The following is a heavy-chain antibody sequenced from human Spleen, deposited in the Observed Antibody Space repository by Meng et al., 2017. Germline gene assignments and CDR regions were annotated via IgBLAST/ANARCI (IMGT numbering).Heavy chain of an antibody. CDR1: GFTFSSYW. J-gene: IGHJ4*02. D-gene: IGHD3-22*01. V-gene: IGHV3-7*01. CDR3: ARDHGGDSSGYYCGSDY. CDR2: IKQDGSEK. Sequence: GGSLRLSCAASGFTFSSYWMSWVRQAPGKGLEWVANIKQDGSEKYYVDSVKGRFTISRDNAKNSLYLQMNSLRAEDTAVYYCARDHGGDSSGYYCGSDYWGQGTLVTVSS.